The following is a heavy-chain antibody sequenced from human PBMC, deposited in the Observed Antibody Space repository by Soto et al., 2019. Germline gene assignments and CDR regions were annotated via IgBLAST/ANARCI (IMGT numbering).Heavy chain of an antibody. CDR3: AKDAQSGYLHNYYFDY. J-gene: IGHJ4*02. CDR1: GFTFSSYG. Sequence: GGSLRLSCAASGFTFSSYGMHWVRQAPGKGLEWVAVISYDGSNKYYADSVKGRFTISRDNSKNTLYLQMNSLRAEDTAVYYCAKDAQSGYLHNYYFDYWGQGTLVTVSS. CDR2: ISYDGSNK. D-gene: IGHD3-22*01. V-gene: IGHV3-30*18.